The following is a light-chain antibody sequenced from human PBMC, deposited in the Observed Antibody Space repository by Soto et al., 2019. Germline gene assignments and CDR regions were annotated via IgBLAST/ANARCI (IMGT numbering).Light chain of an antibody. CDR1: SSNIGAGYD. CDR3: QSYDTSLTGWV. CDR2: DNS. V-gene: IGLV1-40*01. Sequence: QSALTQPPSVSGAPGQRVTISCTGSSSNIGAGYDVHWYQHLPGTAPKLLIYDNSNRPSGVPERFSGSRSGASASLAITGLQAEDEADYYCQSYDTSLTGWVFGGGTKVTVL. J-gene: IGLJ3*02.